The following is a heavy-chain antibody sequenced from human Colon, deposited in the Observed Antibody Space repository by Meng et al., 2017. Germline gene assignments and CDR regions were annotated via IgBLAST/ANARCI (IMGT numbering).Heavy chain of an antibody. CDR1: GGSNNTTDR. V-gene: IGHV4/OR15-8*02. J-gene: IGHJ4*02. CDR2: IYNSGTT. D-gene: IGHD1-26*01. CDR3: ARMSVGAKRGRDY. Sequence: PELLSALRPRPLISVVPGGSNNTTDRSTSVRQPPGKGLEWIGDIYNSGTTMSNPSLKSRLTMSIDKSLNQFSLELTSVTAADTAVYYCARMSVGAKRGRDYWGQGTLVTVSS.